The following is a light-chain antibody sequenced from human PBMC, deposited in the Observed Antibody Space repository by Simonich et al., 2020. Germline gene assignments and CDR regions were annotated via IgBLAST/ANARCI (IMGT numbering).Light chain of an antibody. V-gene: IGKV4-1*01. J-gene: IGKJ1*01. CDR3: QQYYSTPWT. Sequence: DIVMTQSPDSLAVSLGERATINCKSSQSVLYSPNNKNYLAWYQQKPVQPPKLLIYCAATRESGVPDRFSGSGSGTDFTLTISSLQAEDVAVYYCQQYYSTPWTFGQGTKVEIK. CDR1: QSVLYSPNNKNY. CDR2: CAA.